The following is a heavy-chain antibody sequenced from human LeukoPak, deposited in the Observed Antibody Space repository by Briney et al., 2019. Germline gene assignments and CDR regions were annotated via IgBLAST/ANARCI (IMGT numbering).Heavy chain of an antibody. CDR1: GFTFSSYA. J-gene: IGHJ6*03. CDR2: ISYDGSNK. CDR3: AREGEAYCSSTSCYGAPYYYYMDV. V-gene: IGHV3-30-3*01. Sequence: GRSLRLSCAASGFTFSSYAMHWVRQAPGKGLEWVAVISYDGSNKYYADSVKGRFTISRDNSKNTLYLQMNSLRAEDTAVYYCAREGEAYCSSTSCYGAPYYYYMDVWGKGTTVTVSS. D-gene: IGHD2-2*01.